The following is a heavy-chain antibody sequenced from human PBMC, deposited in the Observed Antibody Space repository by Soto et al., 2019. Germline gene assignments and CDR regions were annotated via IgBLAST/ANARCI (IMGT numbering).Heavy chain of an antibody. D-gene: IGHD3-3*01. Sequence: PSETLSLTCTVSGGSISSGGYYWSWIRQHPGKGLEWIGYIYYSGSTYYNPSLKSRVTISVDTSKNQFSLKLSSVTAADTAVYYCARGSDDFWSGYIPPDYWGQGTLVTVSS. V-gene: IGHV4-31*03. CDR3: ARGSDDFWSGYIPPDY. CDR1: GGSISSGGYY. CDR2: IYYSGST. J-gene: IGHJ4*02.